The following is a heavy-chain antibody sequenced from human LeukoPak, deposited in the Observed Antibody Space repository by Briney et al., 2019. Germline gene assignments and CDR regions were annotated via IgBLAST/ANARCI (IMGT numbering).Heavy chain of an antibody. CDR3: ARGITIFTPDI. J-gene: IGHJ3*02. CDR1: GGSFSGYY. D-gene: IGHD3-3*01. CDR2: INHSGST. V-gene: IGHV4-34*01. Sequence: SETLSLTCAVYGGSFSGYYWSWIRQPPGKGLEWIGEINHSGSTNYNPSLKSRVTISVDTSKNQFSLKLSSVTAADTAVYYCARGITIFTPDIWGQGTMVTVSS.